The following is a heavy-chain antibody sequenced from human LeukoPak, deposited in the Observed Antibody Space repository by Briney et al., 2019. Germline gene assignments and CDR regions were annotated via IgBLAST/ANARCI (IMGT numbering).Heavy chain of an antibody. J-gene: IGHJ4*02. D-gene: IGHD1-26*01. V-gene: IGHV3-7*01. Sequence: GDSLKISCAASEFTFSDYWMTWVREAPGKGLEWVANVNQDRNNKNYVESVKGRFTISRDNAKNSLYLQMNSLRAEDTAVYYCARILGGDEGADYWGQGTLVTVSS. CDR2: VNQDRNNK. CDR3: ARILGGDEGADY. CDR1: EFTFSDYW.